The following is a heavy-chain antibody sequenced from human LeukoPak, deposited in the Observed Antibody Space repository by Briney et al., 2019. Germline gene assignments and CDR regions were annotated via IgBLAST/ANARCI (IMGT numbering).Heavy chain of an antibody. Sequence: VASVKDSCKATRGTFSSYAISWVRQAPGQGLEWMGGIIPIFGAANYAQKFQGRVTITADESTSTAYMELSSLRSEDTAVYYCARVDTVNWFDPWGQGTLVTVSS. CDR1: RGTFSSYA. J-gene: IGHJ5*02. D-gene: IGHD4-17*01. CDR3: ARVDTVNWFDP. CDR2: IIPIFGAA. V-gene: IGHV1-69*13.